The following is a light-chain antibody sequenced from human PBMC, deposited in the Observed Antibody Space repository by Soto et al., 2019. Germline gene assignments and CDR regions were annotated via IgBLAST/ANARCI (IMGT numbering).Light chain of an antibody. CDR1: TSNIGINT. CDR3: ATWDGSLYV. CDR2: GNT. V-gene: IGLV1-44*01. Sequence: QSVLTQPPSASGPPGQRVTISCSGSTSNIGINTVNWYQKLPGTAPKLLIYGNTQRPLGVPVRFTGSKSGTSASLAISGLQSEDEAEYYCATWDGSLYVFGSGTKLTVL. J-gene: IGLJ1*01.